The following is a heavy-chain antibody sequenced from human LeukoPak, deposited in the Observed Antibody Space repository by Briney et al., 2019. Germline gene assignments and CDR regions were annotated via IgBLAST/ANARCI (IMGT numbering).Heavy chain of an antibody. J-gene: IGHJ4*02. CDR2: IKPDGSEK. CDR1: GFTFSSYG. Sequence: PGGSLRLSCAASGFTFSSYGMHWVRQAPGKGLEWVATIKPDGSEKYYVDSVKGRFTISRDNAKNSLYLQMSSLRAEDTAVYYCAAANYFDYWGQGTLVTVSS. V-gene: IGHV3-7*01. CDR3: AAANYFDY.